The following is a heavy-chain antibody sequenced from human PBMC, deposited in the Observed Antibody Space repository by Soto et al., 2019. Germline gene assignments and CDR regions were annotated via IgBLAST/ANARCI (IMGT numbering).Heavy chain of an antibody. Sequence: QVQLQESGPGLVKPSQTLSLTCIVSGGSISSDGYYWSWIRQHPGKGLEWIGYIYYSGSTYYNPSLKSRFTIAVDTSKNQFSLKLSSVTAADTAVYYCAKVREGDHDFDYWGQGTLVTVSS. J-gene: IGHJ4*02. CDR2: IYYSGST. D-gene: IGHD2-21*02. CDR3: AKVREGDHDFDY. CDR1: GGSISSDGYY. V-gene: IGHV4-31*03.